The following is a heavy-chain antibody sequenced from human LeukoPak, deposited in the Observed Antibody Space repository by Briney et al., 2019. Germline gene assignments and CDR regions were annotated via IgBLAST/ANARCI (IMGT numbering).Heavy chain of an antibody. CDR2: IRSKAANYAT. Sequence: GGSLKLSCATSGFTFSGSAMHWVRQASGKGLEWVGRIRSKAANYATAYAASVKGSFTISRDDSENTAYLQMNSLKTEDMAVYYCARTPPGIANAFYFDYWGQGILVTVSS. J-gene: IGHJ4*02. CDR3: ARTPPGIANAFYFDY. D-gene: IGHD6-13*01. V-gene: IGHV3-73*01. CDR1: GFTFSGSA.